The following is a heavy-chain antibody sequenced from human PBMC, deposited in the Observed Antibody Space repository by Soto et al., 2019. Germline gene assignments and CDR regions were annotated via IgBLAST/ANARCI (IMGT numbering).Heavy chain of an antibody. D-gene: IGHD2-15*01. V-gene: IGHV4-61*01. CDR2: IYYSGST. J-gene: IGHJ6*02. Sequence: QVQLQESGPGLVKPSETLSLTCTVSGGSVSSGSYYWSWIRQPPGKGLEWTGYIYYSGSTNYNPSLKIGATIEVVKAKNHFSLKLSSVTAANTALYYCARDSLPYCSGGSCYSGSMDVWGQGTTVTVSS. CDR3: ARDSLPYCSGGSCYSGSMDV. CDR1: GGSVSSGSYY.